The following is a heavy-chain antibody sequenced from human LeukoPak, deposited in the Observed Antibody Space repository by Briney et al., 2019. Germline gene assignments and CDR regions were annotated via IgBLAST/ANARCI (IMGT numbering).Heavy chain of an antibody. CDR2: IIPIFGTA. Sequence: ASVKVSCKASGGTFSSYAISWVRQAPGQGLEWMGGIIPIFGTANYAQKFQGRVTITADQSTSTAYMELRSLRSDDTAVYYCARGGGSVSDAFDIWGQGTMVTVSS. V-gene: IGHV1-69*01. J-gene: IGHJ3*02. D-gene: IGHD3-10*01. CDR1: GGTFSSYA. CDR3: ARGGGSVSDAFDI.